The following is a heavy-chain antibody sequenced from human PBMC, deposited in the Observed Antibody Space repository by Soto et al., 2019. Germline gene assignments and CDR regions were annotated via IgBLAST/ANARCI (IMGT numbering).Heavy chain of an antibody. CDR1: GYTFTSYY. D-gene: IGHD2-15*01. CDR2: INPNSGGT. V-gene: IGHV1-2*04. Sequence: ASVKVSCKASGYTFTSYYMHWVRQAPGQGLEWMGWINPNSGGTNYAQKFQGWVTMTRDTSISTAYMELSRLRSDDTAVYYCARSNPDIVVVSSPIPGFGYWGQGTLVTVSS. CDR3: ARSNPDIVVVSSPIPGFGY. J-gene: IGHJ4*02.